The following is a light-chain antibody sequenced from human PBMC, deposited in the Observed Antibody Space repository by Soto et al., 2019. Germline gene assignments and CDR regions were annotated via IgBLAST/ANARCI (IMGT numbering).Light chain of an antibody. Sequence: EILLTQSPATLSLSPGERATLSCRASQDVSSYLAWYQQKPGQAPRLLIYDASNRGTGIPARITGSGAGTDFTLTISSLEPEDFAVYYCQQRSTWPYTFGQGTKLETK. V-gene: IGKV3D-11*01. CDR2: DAS. CDR1: QDVSSY. J-gene: IGKJ2*01. CDR3: QQRSTWPYT.